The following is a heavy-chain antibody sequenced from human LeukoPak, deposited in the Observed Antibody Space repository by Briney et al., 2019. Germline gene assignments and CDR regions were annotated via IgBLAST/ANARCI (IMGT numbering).Heavy chain of an antibody. V-gene: IGHV4-39*01. Sequence: SETLSLTCTVSGGSISSSSYYWGWIRQPPGTGLEWIGSIYYSGSTYYNPSLKSRVTISVDTSKNQFSLKLSSVTAADTAVYYCARKREVVVITTSGMDVWGQGTTVAVSS. D-gene: IGHD3-22*01. J-gene: IGHJ6*02. CDR2: IYYSGST. CDR3: ARKREVVVITTSGMDV. CDR1: GGSISSSSYY.